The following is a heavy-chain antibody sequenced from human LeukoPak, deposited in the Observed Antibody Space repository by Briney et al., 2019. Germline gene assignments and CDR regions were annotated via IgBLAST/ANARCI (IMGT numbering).Heavy chain of an antibody. Sequence: GGSLRLSCAASGFTFSSYWMTWVRQAPGQGLEWVANIKEDGSAKYHVDSVKGRFTISRDNAKNSLYLQMNSLRVEDTAVYYCTRDTGCSGGACYSFYDYWGQGALVTVSS. V-gene: IGHV3-7*01. CDR1: GFTFSSYW. CDR2: IKEDGSAK. J-gene: IGHJ4*02. CDR3: TRDTGCSGGACYSFYDY. D-gene: IGHD2-21*01.